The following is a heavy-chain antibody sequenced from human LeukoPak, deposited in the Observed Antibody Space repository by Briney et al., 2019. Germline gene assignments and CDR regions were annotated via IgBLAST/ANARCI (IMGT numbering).Heavy chain of an antibody. CDR3: ARGQSRYFDWYLGFFDY. V-gene: IGHV3-23*01. CDR1: GFTFSSYA. Sequence: QPGGSLRLSCAASGFTFSSYAMSWVRQAPGKGLEWVSVISGSGRSTYYADSVKGRFTISRDNAKNSLYLQMNSLRADDTAVYYCARGQSRYFDWYLGFFDYWGQGTLVTVSS. CDR2: ISGSGRST. J-gene: IGHJ4*02. D-gene: IGHD3-9*01.